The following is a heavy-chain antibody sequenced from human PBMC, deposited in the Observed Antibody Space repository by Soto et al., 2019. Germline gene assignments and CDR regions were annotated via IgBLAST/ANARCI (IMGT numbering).Heavy chain of an antibody. V-gene: IGHV5-51*01. D-gene: IGHD3-10*01. CDR3: ARHGFGEFDYYYGMDV. J-gene: IGHJ6*02. CDR1: GYSFTSFW. Sequence: PGESLKISCKGSGYSFTSFWIGWVRQMPGKGLEWMGIIYPGDSDTRYSPSFQGQVTISADKSISTAYLQWSSLKASDTAMYYCARHGFGEFDYYYGMDVWGQGTTVTVSS. CDR2: IYPGDSDT.